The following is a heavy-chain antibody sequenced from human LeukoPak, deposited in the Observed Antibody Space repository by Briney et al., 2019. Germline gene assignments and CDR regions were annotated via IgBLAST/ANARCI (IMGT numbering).Heavy chain of an antibody. CDR2: LYYSGIT. V-gene: IGHV4-30-4*01. CDR1: GASISSDDSY. CDR3: ARIDAPPFSTIVGRGPFDS. J-gene: IGHJ4*02. Sequence: SETLSLTCTVSGASISSDDSYWTWIRQPPGKGLEWIGFLYYSGITYYTPSLKSRVTMSMDTSKNQFSLKLTSVTAADTAVYYCARIDAPPFSTIVGRGPFDSWGQGTLVTVSS. D-gene: IGHD4-11*01.